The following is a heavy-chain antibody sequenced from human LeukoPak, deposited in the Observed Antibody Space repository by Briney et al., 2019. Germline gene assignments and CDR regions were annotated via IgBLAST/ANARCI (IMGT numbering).Heavy chain of an antibody. CDR3: ARDHSNSYGSQLFDY. D-gene: IGHD5-18*01. CDR1: GGSISSGGYY. V-gene: IGHV4-31*03. CDR2: IYYSGST. J-gene: IGHJ4*02. Sequence: PSETLSLTCTVSGGSISSGGYYWSWIRQHPGKGLEWIGYIYYSGSTYYNPSLKSRVTISVDTSKNQFSLKLSSVTAADTAVYYCARDHSNSYGSQLFDYWGQGTLVTVSS.